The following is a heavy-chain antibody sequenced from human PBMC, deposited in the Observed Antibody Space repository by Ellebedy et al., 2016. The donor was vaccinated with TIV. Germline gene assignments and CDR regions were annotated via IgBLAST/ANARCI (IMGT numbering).Heavy chain of an antibody. Sequence: GESLKISCAASQFMFDSYGIVWVRQAPGKGLEVVAVISYDERDEYYADSVKGRFTISRDNSKNTLYLQMNRLRPEDTALYYCAKNSNYFGREGGYFDYWGQGTLVTVSS. CDR2: ISYDERDE. CDR1: QFMFDSYG. J-gene: IGHJ4*02. D-gene: IGHD4-11*01. V-gene: IGHV3-30*18. CDR3: AKNSNYFGREGGYFDY.